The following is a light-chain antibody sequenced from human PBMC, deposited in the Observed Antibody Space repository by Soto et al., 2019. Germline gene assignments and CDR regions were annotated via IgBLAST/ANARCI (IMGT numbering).Light chain of an antibody. V-gene: IGKV1-5*03. CDR2: KAS. Sequence: DIQMTQSPSTLSASVGDRVTITCRASQSISSWLAWYQQKPGKAPKLLIYKASTLKSGVPSRFSGSGSGTELTLTISSLQPDDFATYYCQQFKNYPLTFGGGNKGDIK. J-gene: IGKJ4*01. CDR3: QQFKNYPLT. CDR1: QSISSW.